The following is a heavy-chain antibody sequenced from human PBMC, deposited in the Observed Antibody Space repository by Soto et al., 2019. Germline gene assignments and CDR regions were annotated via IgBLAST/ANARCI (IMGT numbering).Heavy chain of an antibody. CDR1: GGSISSYY. J-gene: IGHJ5*02. Sequence: SETLSLTCTVSGGSISSYYWSWIRQPPGKGLEWIGYIYYSGSTNYNPSLKSRVTISVDTSKNQFSLKLSSVTAADTAVYYCARSYPTLEYNWFDPWGQGTLVTVSS. CDR2: IYYSGST. CDR3: ARSYPTLEYNWFDP. V-gene: IGHV4-59*01. D-gene: IGHD3-3*01.